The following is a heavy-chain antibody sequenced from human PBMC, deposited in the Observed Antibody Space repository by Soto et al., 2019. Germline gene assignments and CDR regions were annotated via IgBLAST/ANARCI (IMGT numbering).Heavy chain of an antibody. V-gene: IGHV4-34*01. CDR3: ARGSGIVAIKGELEDVKYDY. Sequence: QVQLQQWGAGLVKPSETLSLSCAVYGQSFSGHSWAWIRQPPGKGLEWIGEINESGSTYYNPSLKSRVTISTDTSTNQFSLKLSSVSAADTAAYFCARGSGIVAIKGELEDVKYDYWGQGTLVNVSS. CDR1: GQSFSGHS. D-gene: IGHD1-1*01. CDR2: INESGST. J-gene: IGHJ4*02.